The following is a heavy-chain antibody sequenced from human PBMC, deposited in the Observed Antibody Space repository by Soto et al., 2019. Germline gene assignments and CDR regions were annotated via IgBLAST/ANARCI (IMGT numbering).Heavy chain of an antibody. Sequence: EVHLVESGGGLVKPGGSLRLSCAVSGFTFSSCTMNWVRQAPGKGLEWVSSISPSSGHIYYADSVKGRLTISRDNAKNPLFLQMNSLRGEDTAVYYCSGCSGGACHKNYGMDVWGQGTTVTVSS. V-gene: IGHV3-21*06. D-gene: IGHD2-15*01. CDR1: GFTFSSCT. CDR2: ISPSSGHI. CDR3: SGCSGGACHKNYGMDV. J-gene: IGHJ6*02.